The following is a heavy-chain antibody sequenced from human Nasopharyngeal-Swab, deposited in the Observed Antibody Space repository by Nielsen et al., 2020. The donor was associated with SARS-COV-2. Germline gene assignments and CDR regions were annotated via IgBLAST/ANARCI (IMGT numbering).Heavy chain of an antibody. J-gene: IGHJ4*02. CDR3: ARASDPPVQLFLPPDY. Sequence: GGSLRLSCVASGFTFHSYWVNWVRQAPGKGLEWVANIDQSGLEEYYVDSVKGRFTISRDNAKNSLFLQMNSLRADDTAVYYCARASDPPVQLFLPPDYWGQGTLVTVSS. CDR2: IDQSGLEE. V-gene: IGHV3-7*01. CDR1: GFTFHSYW. D-gene: IGHD5-24*01.